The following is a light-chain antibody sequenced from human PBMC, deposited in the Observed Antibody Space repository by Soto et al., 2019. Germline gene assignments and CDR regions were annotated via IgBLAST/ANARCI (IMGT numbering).Light chain of an antibody. J-gene: IGKJ2*01. CDR1: QSVSSSY. V-gene: IGKV3-20*01. Sequence: EIVLTQSPGTLSLSPGERATLSCRTSQSVSSSYLAWNQQKPGQAPRLLIYGASIRATGIPDRFSGSGSGTDFTLTISRLEPEDFAVYYCQQYGSSPYTFGHGTKLEIK. CDR2: GAS. CDR3: QQYGSSPYT.